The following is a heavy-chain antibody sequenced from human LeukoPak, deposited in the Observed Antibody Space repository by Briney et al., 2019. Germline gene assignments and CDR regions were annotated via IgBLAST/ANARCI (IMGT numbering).Heavy chain of an antibody. CDR3: ARGALLWFGAKMEYYFDY. CDR1: GYTFTSYD. J-gene: IGHJ4*02. CDR2: MNPNSGNT. V-gene: IGHV1-8*01. D-gene: IGHD3-10*01. Sequence: ASVKVSCKASGYTFTSYDINWVRQATGQGLEWMGWMNPNSGNTGYAQKYQGRVTMTRDMSTSTVYMELSNLRSEDTAVYYCARGALLWFGAKMEYYFDYWGQGTPLTVSS.